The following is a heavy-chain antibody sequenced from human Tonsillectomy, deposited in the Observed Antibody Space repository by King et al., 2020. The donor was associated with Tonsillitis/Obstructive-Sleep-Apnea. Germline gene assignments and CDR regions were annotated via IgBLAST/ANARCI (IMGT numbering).Heavy chain of an antibody. V-gene: IGHV3-23*04. J-gene: IGHJ5*02. CDR3: AKDYSVRVVRLPYNWFDP. CDR2: ISGSGGHT. D-gene: IGHD1-26*01. Sequence: VQLVESGGGLVQPGGSLRLSCAASGFTFSTYGISWVRQAPGKGLEWVSAISGSGGHTYYADSVKGRFTISRDNFKNTLYLQMDSLRADDTAIYYCAKDYSVRVVRLPYNWFDPWGQGSLVTVSS. CDR1: GFTFSTYG.